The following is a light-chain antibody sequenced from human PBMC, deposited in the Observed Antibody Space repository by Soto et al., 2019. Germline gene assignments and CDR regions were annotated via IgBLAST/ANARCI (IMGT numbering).Light chain of an antibody. CDR2: AAS. CDR3: QQSHSTPLT. Sequence: DRVRNPCRSRQSISRYLKWYQQRPGKAPKFLIYAASSLQSGVPSRFSGSGFGTDFTLTISSLQPEDFATYYCQQSHSTPLTFCGGTNV. CDR1: QSISRY. V-gene: IGKV1-39*01. J-gene: IGKJ4*01.